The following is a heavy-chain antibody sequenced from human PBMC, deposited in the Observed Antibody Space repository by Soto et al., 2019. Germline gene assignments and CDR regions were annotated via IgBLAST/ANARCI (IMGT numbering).Heavy chain of an antibody. CDR1: GGSISSYH. V-gene: IGHV4-4*07. D-gene: IGHD6-13*01. CDR2: IYANGST. CDR3: AREGVAATGTWWFDP. Sequence: SETLSLTCTVSGGSISSYHWSWIRQPAGKGLEWIGRIYANGSTNYNPSLKSRVSMSVDTSKNQFSLIVTSVSAADTAAYSCAREGVAATGTWWFDPWGQGTLVTVSS. J-gene: IGHJ5*02.